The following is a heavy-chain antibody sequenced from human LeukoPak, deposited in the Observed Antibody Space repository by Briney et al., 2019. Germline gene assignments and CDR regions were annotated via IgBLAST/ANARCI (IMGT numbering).Heavy chain of an antibody. Sequence: PSETLSLTCAVYGASFSDFHWTWIRQSPRKGLEWIGEINHNNYNPSLKSRVTISLDTSKNQISLNLTSVTAADTAVYYCARGRRAFYQTRGNRFYYYMDVCGKGTTVIVSS. CDR2: INHN. J-gene: IGHJ6*03. D-gene: IGHD2/OR15-2a*01. CDR3: ARGRRAFYQTRGNRFYYYMDV. CDR1: GASFSDFH. V-gene: IGHV4-34*01.